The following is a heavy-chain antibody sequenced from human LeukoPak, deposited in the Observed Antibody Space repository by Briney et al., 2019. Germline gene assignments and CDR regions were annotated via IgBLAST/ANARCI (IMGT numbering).Heavy chain of an antibody. CDR1: GYTFTGYY. V-gene: IGHV1-2*02. Sequence: ASVKVSCKASGYTFTGYYMHWVRQAPGQGLEWMGWINPNSGGTNYAQKFQGRVTMTRDTSISTAYMELSRLRSDDTAVYYCARDSPYYYGSGSYTVLDYWGQGTLVTVSS. CDR3: ARDSPYYYGSGSYTVLDY. CDR2: INPNSGGT. D-gene: IGHD3-10*01. J-gene: IGHJ4*02.